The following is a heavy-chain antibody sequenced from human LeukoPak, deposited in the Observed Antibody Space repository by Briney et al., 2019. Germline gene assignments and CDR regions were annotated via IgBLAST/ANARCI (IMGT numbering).Heavy chain of an antibody. CDR3: AKDLEEAVAGTWDY. D-gene: IGHD6-19*01. J-gene: IGHJ4*02. Sequence: GGSLRLSCAASGFTFSSYAMSWVRQAPGKGLEWVSAISGSGGSIYYADSVKGRFTISRDNSKNTLYLQMNSLRAEDTAVYYCAKDLEEAVAGTWDYWGQGTLVTVSS. CDR1: GFTFSSYA. CDR2: ISGSGGSI. V-gene: IGHV3-23*01.